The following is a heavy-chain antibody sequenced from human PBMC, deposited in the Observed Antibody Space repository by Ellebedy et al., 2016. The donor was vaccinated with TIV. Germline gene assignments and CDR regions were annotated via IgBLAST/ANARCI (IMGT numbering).Heavy chain of an antibody. CDR1: GFSFRSYW. D-gene: IGHD1-26*01. Sequence: GESLKISCGASGFSFRSYWMTWVRQAPGKGLEWVANINQDGSDKYYVDSVKGRFTIARDNAKNALYLQMSSLRVEDTAVYYCATDGSYCYYRSPTHAFAMWGQGTMVAVSS. J-gene: IGHJ3*02. CDR2: INQDGSDK. CDR3: ATDGSYCYYRSPTHAFAM. V-gene: IGHV3-7*01.